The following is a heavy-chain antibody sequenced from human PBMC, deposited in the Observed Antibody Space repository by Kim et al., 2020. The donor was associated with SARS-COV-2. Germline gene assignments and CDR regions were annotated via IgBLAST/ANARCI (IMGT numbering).Heavy chain of an antibody. J-gene: IGHJ4*02. CDR3: ARGYYYDSSGYPPTWFAFDY. Sequence: SETLSLTCTVSGGSISSYYWSWIRQPPGKGLEWIGYIYYSGSTNYNPSLKSRVTISVDTSKNQFSLKLSSVTAADTAVYYCARGYYYDSSGYPPTWFAFDYWGQGTLVTVSS. CDR1: GGSISSYY. V-gene: IGHV4-59*01. CDR2: IYYSGST. D-gene: IGHD3-22*01.